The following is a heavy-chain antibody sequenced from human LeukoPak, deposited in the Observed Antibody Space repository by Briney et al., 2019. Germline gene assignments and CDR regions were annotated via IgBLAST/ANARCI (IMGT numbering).Heavy chain of an antibody. J-gene: IGHJ5*02. Sequence: GGSLRLSCAASGFTFSSYAMHWVRQALGKGLEWVAVISYDGSNKYYADSVKGRFTISRDNSKNTLYLQMNSLRAEDTAVYYCARDAGYRYCSGGSCLGNWFDPWGQGTLVTVSS. CDR3: ARDAGYRYCSGGSCLGNWFDP. D-gene: IGHD2-15*01. CDR1: GFTFSSYA. CDR2: ISYDGSNK. V-gene: IGHV3-30-3*01.